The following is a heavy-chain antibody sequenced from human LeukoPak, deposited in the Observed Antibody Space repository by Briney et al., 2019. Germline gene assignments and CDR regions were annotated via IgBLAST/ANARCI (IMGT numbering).Heavy chain of an antibody. CDR3: ARARGYRNWFDP. V-gene: IGHV4-31*11. J-gene: IGHJ5*02. CDR2: IYYSGST. D-gene: IGHD3-16*02. Sequence: SETLSLTCAVYGGSFSGYYWSWIRQHPGKGLEWIGYIYYSGSTYYNPSLKSRVTISVDTSKNQFSLKLSSVTAADTAVYYCARARGYRNWFDPWGQGTLVTVSS. CDR1: GGSFSGYY.